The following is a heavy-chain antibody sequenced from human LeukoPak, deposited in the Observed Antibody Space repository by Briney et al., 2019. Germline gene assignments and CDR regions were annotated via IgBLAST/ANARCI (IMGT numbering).Heavy chain of an antibody. CDR1: GFAFGSEA. J-gene: IGHJ6*02. CDR2: ISPGGGTT. CDR3: AKDRTGGYGSYYYGMDV. Sequence: GGSLRLSCAVSGFAFGSEAMSWVRQSPARGLEWVASISPGGGTTYYADYVKGRFTISRDNAKNSLYLQMNSLRAEDTALYYCAKDRTGGYGSYYYGMDVWGQGTTVTVSS. V-gene: IGHV3-23*01. D-gene: IGHD3-10*01.